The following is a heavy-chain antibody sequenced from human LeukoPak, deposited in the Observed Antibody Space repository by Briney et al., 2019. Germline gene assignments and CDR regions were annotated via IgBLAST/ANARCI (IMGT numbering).Heavy chain of an antibody. CDR3: ARDSYNWNVDAFDP. J-gene: IGHJ5*02. Sequence: PSETLSLTCTVSGGSISSYYWSWIRQPPGKGLEWIGYIYYSGSTDYNPSLKSRVTISIDKSKNHFSLKLTSVTAAVTAIYYCARDSYNWNVDAFDPWGQGTLVTVSS. CDR1: GGSISSYY. D-gene: IGHD1-20*01. CDR2: IYYSGST. V-gene: IGHV4-59*12.